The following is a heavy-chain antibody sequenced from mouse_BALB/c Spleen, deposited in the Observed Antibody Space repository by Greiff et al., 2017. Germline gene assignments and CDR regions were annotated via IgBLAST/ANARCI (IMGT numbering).Heavy chain of an antibody. CDR2: IDPENGNT. CDR3: ARKGNWFAY. Sequence: VQLQQSGAELVRPGALVKLSCKASGFNIKDYYMHWVKQRPEQGLEWIGWIDPENGNTIYDPKFQGKASITADTSSNTAYLQLSSLTSEDTAVYYCARKGNWFAYWGQGTLVTVSA. D-gene: IGHD2-1*01. J-gene: IGHJ3*01. CDR1: GFNIKDYY. V-gene: IGHV14-1*02.